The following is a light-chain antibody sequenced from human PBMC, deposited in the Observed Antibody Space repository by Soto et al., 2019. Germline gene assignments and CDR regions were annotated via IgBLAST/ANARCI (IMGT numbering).Light chain of an antibody. CDR2: SNN. CDR3: VAWDDSLNGWV. V-gene: IGLV1-44*01. CDR1: SSNIGIND. J-gene: IGLJ3*02. Sequence: QSVLTQPPSESGTPGQSVTISCSGRSSNIGINDVNWYQQLPGTAPKLLIYSNNQRPSGVPDRFSGSKLGTSASLVISGLQSEDEADYYCVAWDDSLNGWVFGGGTKLTVL.